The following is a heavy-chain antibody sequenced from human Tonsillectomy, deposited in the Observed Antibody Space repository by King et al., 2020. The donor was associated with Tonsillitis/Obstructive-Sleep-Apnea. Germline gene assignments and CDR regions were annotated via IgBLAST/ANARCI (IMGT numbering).Heavy chain of an antibody. J-gene: IGHJ6*02. CDR1: GYTFTKYA. CDR2: INTNTGNP. CDR3: ARPRPIGQGSYYFYGLDV. V-gene: IGHV7-4-1*02. Sequence: QLVQSGSELKKPGASVKVSCKASGYTFTKYAMNWVRQAPGQGLEWMGWINTNTGNPTYGQGFTGRFVFSLDTSVSTAYVQISSLKAEDTAGYYCARPRPIGQGSYYFYGLDVWGQGTTVTVSS.